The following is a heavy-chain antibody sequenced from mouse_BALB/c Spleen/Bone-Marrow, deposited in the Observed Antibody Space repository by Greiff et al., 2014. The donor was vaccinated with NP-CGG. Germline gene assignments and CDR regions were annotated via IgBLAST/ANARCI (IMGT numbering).Heavy chain of an antibody. Sequence: VQLQQSGAELVKPGASVKLSCTASGFNIKDTYMHWVKQRPEQGLEWIGRTDPANGNTKYDPKFQGKATITADTSSNTAYLRLSSLTSEDTAVYYCARWEYYAMDYWGQGTSVTVSS. V-gene: IGHV14-3*02. CDR3: ARWEYYAMDY. CDR1: GFNIKDTY. CDR2: TDPANGNT. D-gene: IGHD4-1*01. J-gene: IGHJ4*01.